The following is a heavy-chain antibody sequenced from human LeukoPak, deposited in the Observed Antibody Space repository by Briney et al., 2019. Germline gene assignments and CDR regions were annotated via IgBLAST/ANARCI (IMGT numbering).Heavy chain of an antibody. J-gene: IGHJ6*02. Sequence: GGSLRLSCAASGFTFSSYAMSWVRQAPGKGLEWVSAISGSGGSTYYADSVKGRFTISRDNSKNTLYLQMNSLRAEDTAVYYCAKDSGSAYYYGMDVWGQGTTVTVSS. CDR2: ISGSGGST. CDR1: GFTFSSYA. V-gene: IGHV3-23*01. CDR3: AKDSGSAYYYGMDV. D-gene: IGHD3-10*01.